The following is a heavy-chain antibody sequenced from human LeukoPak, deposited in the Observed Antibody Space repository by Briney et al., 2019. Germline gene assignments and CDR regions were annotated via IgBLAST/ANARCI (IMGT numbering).Heavy chain of an antibody. D-gene: IGHD3/OR15-3a*01. CDR3: ARVADFRQSFDF. V-gene: IGHV1-2*02. CDR2: INPNSGGT. Sequence: ASVKVSCKASGYTFTAYYLHWVRQAPGQGLEWMGWINPNSGGTNDAQTFQGRVTMTRDTSISTAYMDLSTLRSDDTAVYYCARVADFRQSFDFWGQGTLVTVS. CDR1: GYTFTAYY. J-gene: IGHJ4*02.